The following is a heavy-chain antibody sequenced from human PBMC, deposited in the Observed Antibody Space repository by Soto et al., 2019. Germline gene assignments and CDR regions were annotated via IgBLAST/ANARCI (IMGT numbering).Heavy chain of an antibody. CDR1: GFTFSSYW. V-gene: IGHV3-74*01. Sequence: GGSLRLSCAASGFTFSSYWMHWVRQAPGKGLVWVSRINSDGSSTSYADSVKGRFTISRDNAKNTLYLQMNSLRAEDTAVYYCARDQYSLVVAATEYYYYGMDVWGQGTTVTVSS. D-gene: IGHD2-15*01. CDR2: INSDGSST. J-gene: IGHJ6*02. CDR3: ARDQYSLVVAATEYYYYGMDV.